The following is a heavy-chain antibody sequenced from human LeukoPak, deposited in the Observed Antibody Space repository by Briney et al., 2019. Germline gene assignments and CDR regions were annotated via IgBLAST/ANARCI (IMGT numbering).Heavy chain of an antibody. Sequence: GGSLRLSCAASGFTFSSYSMNWVRQAPGEGLEWVSSISSSSSYIYYADSVKGRFTISRDNAKNSLYLQMNSLRAEDTAVYYCARGPKLGGYSYGPIDYWGQGTLVTVSS. CDR1: GFTFSSYS. J-gene: IGHJ4*02. V-gene: IGHV3-21*01. CDR2: ISSSSSYI. D-gene: IGHD5-18*01. CDR3: ARGPKLGGYSYGPIDY.